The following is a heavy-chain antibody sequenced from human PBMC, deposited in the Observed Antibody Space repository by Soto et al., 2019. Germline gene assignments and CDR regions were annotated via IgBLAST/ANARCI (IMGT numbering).Heavy chain of an antibody. V-gene: IGHV4-34*01. Sequence: SETLFLTCAVYGGSFSGYYWSWIRQPPGKGLEWIGEINHSGSTNYNPSLKSRVTISVDTSKNQFSLKLSSVTAADTAVYYCARGASGYYDSTGYYSPYYFDYWGQGTLVTVSS. CDR1: GGSFSGYY. CDR3: ARGASGYYDSTGYYSPYYFDY. CDR2: INHSGST. D-gene: IGHD3-22*01. J-gene: IGHJ4*02.